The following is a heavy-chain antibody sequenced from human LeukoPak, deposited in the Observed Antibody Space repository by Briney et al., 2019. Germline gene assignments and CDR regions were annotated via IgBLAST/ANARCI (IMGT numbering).Heavy chain of an antibody. CDR2: IYYSGST. CDR3: PRNEAIFGVVIMAWSAP. D-gene: IGHD3-3*01. CDR1: GGSISSSSYY. Sequence: SETLSLTCTVSGGSISSSSYYWGWIRQPPGKGLEWIGSIYYSGSTYYNPSLKSRVTISVDTSKNQFSLKLSSVTAADTAVYYCPRNEAIFGVVIMAWSAPWGQGTLVTVSS. J-gene: IGHJ5*02. V-gene: IGHV4-39*01.